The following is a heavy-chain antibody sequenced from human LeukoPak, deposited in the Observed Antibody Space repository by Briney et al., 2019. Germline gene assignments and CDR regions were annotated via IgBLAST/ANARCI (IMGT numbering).Heavy chain of an antibody. V-gene: IGHV4-39*01. J-gene: IGHJ5*02. Sequence: PSETLSLTCTVPGGSISSSSYYWGWIRQPPGKGLEWIGSIYYSGSTYYNPSLKSRVTISVDTSKNQFSLKLSSVTAADTAVYYCARHEVDILTGYYLNWFDPWGQGTLVTVTS. CDR1: GGSISSSSYY. CDR2: IYYSGST. D-gene: IGHD3-9*01. CDR3: ARHEVDILTGYYLNWFDP.